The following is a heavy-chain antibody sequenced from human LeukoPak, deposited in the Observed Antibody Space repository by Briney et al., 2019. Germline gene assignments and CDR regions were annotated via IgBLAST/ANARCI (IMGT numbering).Heavy chain of an antibody. CDR1: GFVFSSYS. D-gene: IGHD3-16*01. CDR3: ARGGGLDV. Sequence: GGSLRLSCAASGFVFSSYSMNWARQAPGKGLEWVASINHNGNVNYYVNSVKGRFTISRDNAKNSLYLQMSNLRAEDTAVYFCARGGGLDVWGQGATVTVSS. J-gene: IGHJ6*02. CDR2: INHNGNVN. V-gene: IGHV3-7*03.